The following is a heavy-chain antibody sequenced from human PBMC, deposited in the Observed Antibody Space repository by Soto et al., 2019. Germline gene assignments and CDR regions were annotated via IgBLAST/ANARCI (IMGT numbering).Heavy chain of an antibody. J-gene: IGHJ2*01. D-gene: IGHD1-7*01. CDR2: ISSNGAST. CDR3: AREAGGNYLYRYFDV. Sequence: EVQLVESGEGLVHPGGSLKLSCAASGFTFNVYTMHWVRQAPGKGLEHVSAISSNGASTYYADSVKDRFIISRDNSKNTLYLLMGSLRVEDMAVYYCAREAGGNYLYRYFDVWGRGTLVTVSS. V-gene: IGHV3-64*02. CDR1: GFTFNVYT.